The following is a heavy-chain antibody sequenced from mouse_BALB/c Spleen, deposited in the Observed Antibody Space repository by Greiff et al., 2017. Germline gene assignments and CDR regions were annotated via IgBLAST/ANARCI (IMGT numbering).Heavy chain of an antibody. D-gene: IGHD1-2*01. Sequence: EVKLMESGPGLVKPSQSLSLTCSVTGYSITSGYYWNWIRQFPGNKLEWMGYISYDGSNNYNPSLKNRISITRDTSKNQFFLKLNSVTTEDTATYYCASQYGGHWYFDVWGAGTTVTVSS. CDR3: ASQYGGHWYFDV. J-gene: IGHJ1*01. V-gene: IGHV3-6*02. CDR2: ISYDGSN. CDR1: GYSITSGYY.